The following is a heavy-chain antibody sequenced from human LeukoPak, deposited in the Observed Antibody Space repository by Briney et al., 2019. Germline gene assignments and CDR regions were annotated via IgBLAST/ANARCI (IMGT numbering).Heavy chain of an antibody. V-gene: IGHV4-39*01. CDR3: ARLAPITMIVVTYFDY. CDR2: NYYSGST. CDR1: GGSISSSSYY. J-gene: IGHJ4*02. D-gene: IGHD3-22*01. Sequence: SETLSLTCTVSGGSISSSSYYWGWIRQPPGKGLEWIGSNYYSGSTYYNPSLKSRVTISVDTSKNQFSLKLSSVTAADTAVYYCARLAPITMIVVTYFDYWGQGTLVTVSS.